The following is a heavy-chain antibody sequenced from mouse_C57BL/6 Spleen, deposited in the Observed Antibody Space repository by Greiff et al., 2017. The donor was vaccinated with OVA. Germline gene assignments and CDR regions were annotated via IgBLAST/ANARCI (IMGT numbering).Heavy chain of an antibody. J-gene: IGHJ4*01. Sequence: QVQLQQPGTELVKPGASVKLSCKASGYTFTSSWMHWVKQRPGQGLEWIGNINPSNGGTNYNEKFKSKATLTVDKSSSTAYMQLSSLTSEDSAVYYCARGITTVVATDAMDYWGQGTSVTVSS. CDR2: INPSNGGT. CDR1: GYTFTSSW. V-gene: IGHV1-53*01. CDR3: ARGITTVVATDAMDY. D-gene: IGHD1-1*01.